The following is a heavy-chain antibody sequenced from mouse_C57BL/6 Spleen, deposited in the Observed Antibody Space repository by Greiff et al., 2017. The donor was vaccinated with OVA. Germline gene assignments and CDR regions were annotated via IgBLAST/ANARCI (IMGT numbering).Heavy chain of an antibody. Sequence: QVQLQQPGAELVMPGASVKLSCKASGYTFTSYWMHWVKQRPGQGLEWIGEIDPSDSYTNYNQKFKGKSTLTVDKSSSTAYMQLSSLTSEDSAVYYCARRLGHFDVWGTGTTVTVSS. CDR3: ARRLGHFDV. CDR1: GYTFTSYW. D-gene: IGHD3-3*01. CDR2: IDPSDSYT. V-gene: IGHV1-69*01. J-gene: IGHJ1*03.